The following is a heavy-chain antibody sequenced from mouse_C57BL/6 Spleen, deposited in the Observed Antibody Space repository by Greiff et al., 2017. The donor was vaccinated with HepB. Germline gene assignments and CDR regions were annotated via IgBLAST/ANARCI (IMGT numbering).Heavy chain of an antibody. D-gene: IGHD1-1*01. Sequence: QVQLQQSGAELARPGASVKLSCKASGYTFTSYGISWVKQRTGQGLEWIGEIYPRSGNTYYNEKFKGKATLTADKSSSTAYMELRSLTSEDSAVYFCARRGTTVVATYDWYFDVWGTGTTVTVSS. CDR2: IYPRSGNT. CDR3: ARRGTTVVATYDWYFDV. CDR1: GYTFTSYG. V-gene: IGHV1-81*01. J-gene: IGHJ1*03.